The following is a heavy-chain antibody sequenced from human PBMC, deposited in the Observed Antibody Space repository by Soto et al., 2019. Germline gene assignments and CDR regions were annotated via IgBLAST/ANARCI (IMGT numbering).Heavy chain of an antibody. J-gene: IGHJ6*02. V-gene: IGHV3-48*03. Sequence: GSLRLSCATSGFTFSSYEMNWVRQAPGKGLEWVSYISSSGSTIYYADSVKGRFTISRDNAKNSLYLQMDSLRAEDTAVYYCARDQEAGSFFPYFYGMDVWGQGTTVTVSS. CDR2: ISSSGSTI. CDR3: ARDQEAGSFFPYFYGMDV. D-gene: IGHD6-13*01. CDR1: GFTFSSYE.